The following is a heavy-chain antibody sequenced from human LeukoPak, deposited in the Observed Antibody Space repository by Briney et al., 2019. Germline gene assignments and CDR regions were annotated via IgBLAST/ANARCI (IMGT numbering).Heavy chain of an antibody. CDR2: ISGSGGGP. CDR1: GFTFNKYA. D-gene: IGHD3-10*01. Sequence: GGSLRLSCAASGFTFNKYAMSWVRQAPGKGLGWVSGISGSGGGPYYADSVKGRFTISRDNSKNTLFLQMNSLRADDTAVYYCARDRDGTGNYPLDYWGQETLVIVSS. V-gene: IGHV3-23*01. J-gene: IGHJ4*02. CDR3: ARDRDGTGNYPLDY.